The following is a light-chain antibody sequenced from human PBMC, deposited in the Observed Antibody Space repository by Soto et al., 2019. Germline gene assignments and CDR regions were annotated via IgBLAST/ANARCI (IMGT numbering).Light chain of an antibody. CDR2: GNN. CDR3: QSSDSSLGGWV. J-gene: IGLJ3*02. CDR1: SSNIGAAYD. Sequence: QSVLTQPPSVSGAPGQKVTISCTRSSSNIGAAYDVHWYQHLPGTAPKLLIYGNNNRPSGVPDRFSGSKSGTSASLAITGLQAEDEADYYCQSSDSSLGGWVFGGGTKVTVL. V-gene: IGLV1-40*01.